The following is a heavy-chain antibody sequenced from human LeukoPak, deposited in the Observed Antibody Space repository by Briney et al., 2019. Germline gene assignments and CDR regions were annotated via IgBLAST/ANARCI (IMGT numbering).Heavy chain of an antibody. CDR1: GFSVSTNW. CDR2: INSDGSNT. CDR3: ARGSGNYGDFDY. Sequence: PGGSLRLSCAASGFSVSTNWMHWVRQAPGKGLVRVSRINSDGSNTNYADSVRGRFTISRDNAKNTVYLQMNSLRAEDTAVYYCARGSGNYGDFDYWGQGTLVTVSS. D-gene: IGHD1-26*01. V-gene: IGHV3-74*01. J-gene: IGHJ4*02.